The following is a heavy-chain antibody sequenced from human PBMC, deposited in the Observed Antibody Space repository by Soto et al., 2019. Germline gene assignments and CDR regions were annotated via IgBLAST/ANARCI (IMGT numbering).Heavy chain of an antibody. D-gene: IGHD5-12*01. CDR2: IWYDGKNR. V-gene: IGHV3-33*01. CDR3: ARVVRSGYGFDY. Sequence: QVQLVESGGGVVQPGRSLRLSCSASGFNFSSYGMQWVRLAPGKGLEWVALIWYDGKNRYVADSVKDRFTVSRDNSKNTLYLQKNPVRPEDTGVYYCARVVRSGYGFDYRGQGTLVTVSA. J-gene: IGHJ4*02. CDR1: GFNFSSYG.